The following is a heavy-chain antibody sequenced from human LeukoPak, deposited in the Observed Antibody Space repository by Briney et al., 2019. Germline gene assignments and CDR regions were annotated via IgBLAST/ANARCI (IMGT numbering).Heavy chain of an antibody. D-gene: IGHD3-9*01. CDR2: ISGSGGST. V-gene: IGHV3-23*01. Sequence: GGSLRLSCAASGFTFSSYAMSWVRQAPGKGLEWVSAISGSGGSTYYADSVKGRFTISRDNSKNTLYLQMNSLRAEDTAVYYCAKDLRGSRHFGWLLYSYYYYGMDVWGQGTTVTVSS. J-gene: IGHJ6*02. CDR3: AKDLRGSRHFGWLLYSYYYYGMDV. CDR1: GFTFSSYA.